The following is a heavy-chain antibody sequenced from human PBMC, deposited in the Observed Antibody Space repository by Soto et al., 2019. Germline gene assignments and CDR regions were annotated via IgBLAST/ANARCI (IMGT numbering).Heavy chain of an antibody. D-gene: IGHD7-27*01. CDR3: VRDLLGSGGHFDY. V-gene: IGHV3-33*01. CDR1: GFILSSFG. Sequence: PXGSLRLSCAAAGFILSSFGMHWVRQAPGKGLDWVAHIWYDGSNTYYADSVKGRFTISRDNSRNTVYLQMNSLRAEDTALYHCVRDLLGSGGHFDYWGQGTPVTVSS. CDR2: IWYDGSNT. J-gene: IGHJ4*02.